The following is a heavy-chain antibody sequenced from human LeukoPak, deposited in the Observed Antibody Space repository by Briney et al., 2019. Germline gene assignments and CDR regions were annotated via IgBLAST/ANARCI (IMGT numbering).Heavy chain of an antibody. V-gene: IGHV4-30-2*01. Sequence: LQTLSLTCAVSGGSISSGGSSWSWVRQPPGKGLEWIGYIYHSGSTYYNPSLKSRVTISVDRSKNQFSLKLSSVTAADTAVYYCARARYCSGGSCFHYFDYWGQGTLVTVSS. CDR1: GGSISSGGSS. CDR3: ARARYCSGGSCFHYFDY. J-gene: IGHJ4*02. D-gene: IGHD2-15*01. CDR2: IYHSGST.